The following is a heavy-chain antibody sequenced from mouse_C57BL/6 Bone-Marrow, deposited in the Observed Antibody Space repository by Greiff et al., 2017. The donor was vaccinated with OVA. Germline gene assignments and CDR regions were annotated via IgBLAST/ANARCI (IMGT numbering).Heavy chain of an antibody. CDR2: ISSGGDYI. CDR1: GFTFSSYA. V-gene: IGHV5-9-1*02. Sequence: EVKLVESGAGLVKPGGSLKLSCAASGFTFSSYAMSWVRQTPEKRLEWVAYISSGGDYIYDADTVKGRFTISRDNARNTLYLQMSSLKSEGTAMYYCTRLLDAMDYWGQGTSVTVSS. J-gene: IGHJ4*01. CDR3: TRLLDAMDY. D-gene: IGHD2-1*01.